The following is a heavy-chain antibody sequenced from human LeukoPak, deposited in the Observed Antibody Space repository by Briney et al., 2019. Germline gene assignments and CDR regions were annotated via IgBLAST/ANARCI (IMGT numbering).Heavy chain of an antibody. CDR1: GYTFTSYD. CDR2: MNPNSGNT. D-gene: IGHD3-10*01. V-gene: IGHV1-8*01. Sequence: ASVTVSCKASGYTFTSYDINWVRHAPGQGHEWMGWMNPNSGNTGYAQKFQGRVTMTRNTSISTAYMELRSLRYEATAVYYCARCPRRARWFREFHKYYYYYYMDVWGKGTTVTVSS. J-gene: IGHJ6*03. CDR3: ARCPRRARWFREFHKYYYYYYMDV.